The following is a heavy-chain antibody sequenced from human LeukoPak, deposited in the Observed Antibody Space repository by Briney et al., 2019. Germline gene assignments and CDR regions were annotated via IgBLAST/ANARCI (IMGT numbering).Heavy chain of an antibody. J-gene: IGHJ4*02. CDR2: FYPGGST. CDR1: GYSISSGYY. V-gene: IGHV4-38-2*02. CDR3: ARSPNTKIWFGESTETYYFDY. D-gene: IGHD3-10*01. Sequence: PSETLSLTCTVSGYSISSGYYWGWIRQPPGKGLEWIGNFYPGGSTYYNPSLKSRVTISLDTSKNQFSLKLNSMTAADTAVYYCARSPNTKIWFGESTETYYFDYWGQGTLVTVSS.